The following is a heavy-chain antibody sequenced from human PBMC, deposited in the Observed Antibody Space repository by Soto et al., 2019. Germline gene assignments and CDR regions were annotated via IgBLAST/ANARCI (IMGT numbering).Heavy chain of an antibody. CDR2: ISYDGSNK. CDR3: ARGGYCISTSCSSFDY. J-gene: IGHJ4*02. CDR1: GFTFSSYA. V-gene: IGHV3-30-3*01. Sequence: HPGGSLRLSCAASGFTFSSYAMHWVRQAPGKGLEWVAVISYDGSNKYYADSVKGRFTISRDNSKNTLYLQMNSLRAEDTAVYYCARGGYCISTSCSSFDYWGQGTLVTVSS. D-gene: IGHD2-2*01.